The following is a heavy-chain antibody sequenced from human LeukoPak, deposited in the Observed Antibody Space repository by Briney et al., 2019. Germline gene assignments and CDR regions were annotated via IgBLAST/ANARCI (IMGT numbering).Heavy chain of an antibody. V-gene: IGHV4-34*01. J-gene: IGHJ3*02. CDR1: GGSFSGYY. Sequence: SETLSLTCAVYGGSFSGYYWSWTRQPPGKGLEWIGEISHSGSTNYNPSPKSRVTISVDTSKNQFSLKVSSVTAADTALYYCARTVVTTTSAFDIWGQGTMVTVSS. CDR3: ARTVVTTTSAFDI. CDR2: ISHSGST. D-gene: IGHD2-21*02.